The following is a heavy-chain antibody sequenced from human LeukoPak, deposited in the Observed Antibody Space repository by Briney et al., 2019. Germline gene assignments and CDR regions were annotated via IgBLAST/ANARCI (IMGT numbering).Heavy chain of an antibody. Sequence: PSETLSLTCTVSGGSISSYYWSWIRQPPGKGLEWIGEIYHSGSTNYNPSLKSRVTISVDKSKNQFSLKLSSVTAADTAVYYCASPESEMALYYWGQGTLVTVSS. CDR3: ASPESEMALYY. D-gene: IGHD5-24*01. CDR1: GGSISSYY. CDR2: IYHSGST. J-gene: IGHJ4*02. V-gene: IGHV4-59*12.